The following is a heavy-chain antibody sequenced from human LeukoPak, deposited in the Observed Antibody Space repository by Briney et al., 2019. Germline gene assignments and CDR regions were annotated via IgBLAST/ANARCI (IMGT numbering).Heavy chain of an antibody. V-gene: IGHV1-8*01. CDR3: ARGFVVRGNWFDP. CDR2: MNPNSGNT. J-gene: IGHJ5*02. D-gene: IGHD3-10*01. Sequence: GASVTVSCKASGYTFTSYDINWVRQAPGQGLEWMGWMNPNSGNTGYAQKFQGRVTMTRNTSKSTAYMELSSLRSEDTAVYYCARGFVVRGNWFDPWGQGTLVTVSS. CDR1: GYTFTSYD.